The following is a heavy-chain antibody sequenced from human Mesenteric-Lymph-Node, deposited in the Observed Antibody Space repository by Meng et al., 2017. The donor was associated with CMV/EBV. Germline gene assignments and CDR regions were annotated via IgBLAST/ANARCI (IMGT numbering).Heavy chain of an antibody. D-gene: IGHD2-2*01. CDR3: AKSPSLGYCSSTSCPKVGAFDI. Sequence: GGSLRLSCAASGFTFSSYGMHWVRQAPGKGLEWVAVIWYDGSNKYYADSVKGRFTISRDNSKNTLYLQMNSLRAEDTAVYYCAKSPSLGYCSSTSCPKVGAFDIWGQGTMVTVSS. CDR1: GFTFSSYG. V-gene: IGHV3-33*06. J-gene: IGHJ3*02. CDR2: IWYDGSNK.